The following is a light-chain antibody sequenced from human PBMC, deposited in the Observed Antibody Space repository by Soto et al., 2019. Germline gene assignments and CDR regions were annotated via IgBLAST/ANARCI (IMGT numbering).Light chain of an antibody. Sequence: QSARTQPASVSGSPGQSITISCTGTSSDVGGYNYVSWYQQHPGKAPKLMIYEVSKRPSGVPDRFSGSKSGNTASLTVSGLQAEDEADYYCSSYAGSNNSAYVFGTGTKVTVL. CDR3: SSYAGSNNSAYV. CDR1: SSDVGGYNY. J-gene: IGLJ1*01. CDR2: EVS. V-gene: IGLV2-8*01.